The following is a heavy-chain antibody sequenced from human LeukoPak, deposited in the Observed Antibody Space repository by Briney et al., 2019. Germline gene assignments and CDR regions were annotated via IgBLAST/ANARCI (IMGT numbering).Heavy chain of an antibody. CDR2: NNPSGGST. J-gene: IGHJ4*02. D-gene: IGHD6-6*01. CDR3: ARYSSSSGVFNY. Sequence: ASVKVSCKASGYTFTSYYMHWVRQAPGQGLEWMGINNPSGGSTSYAQKFQGRVTMTRDMSTSTVYMELSSLRSEDTAVYYCARYSSSSGVFNYWGQGTLVTVSS. CDR1: GYTFTSYY. V-gene: IGHV1-46*01.